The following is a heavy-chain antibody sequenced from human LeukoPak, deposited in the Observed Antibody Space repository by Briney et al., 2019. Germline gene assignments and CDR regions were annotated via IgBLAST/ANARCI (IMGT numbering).Heavy chain of an antibody. CDR2: ISSSGSTV. CDR1: GFTFSSYE. Sequence: GGSLRLSCAASGFTFSSYEMNWVRQAPGKGLEWVSYISSSGSTVYYADSVKGRFTISRDNAKNSLYLQMNSLRAEDTAVYYCARDASLRPFDPWGQGTLVTVSS. V-gene: IGHV3-48*03. CDR3: ARDASLRPFDP. J-gene: IGHJ5*02.